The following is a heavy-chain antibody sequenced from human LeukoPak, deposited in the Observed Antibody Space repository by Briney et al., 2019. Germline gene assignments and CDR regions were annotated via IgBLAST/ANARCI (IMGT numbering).Heavy chain of an antibody. V-gene: IGHV3-48*04. J-gene: IGHJ6*03. CDR3: ARDVTTVAYYYYYYMDV. CDR2: ISPGSSTI. D-gene: IGHD4-23*01. Sequence: GGSLRLSCAASGFTFSTYSMTWVRQAPGKGLEWVSYISPGSSTIYYADSVKGRFTISRDNAKNTLYLQMNSLRAEDTAVYYCARDVTTVAYYYYYYMDVWGKGTTVTISS. CDR1: GFTFSTYS.